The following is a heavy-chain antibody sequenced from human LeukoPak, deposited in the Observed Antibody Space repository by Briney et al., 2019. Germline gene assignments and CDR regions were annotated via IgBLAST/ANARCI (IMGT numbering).Heavy chain of an antibody. CDR1: GGSFSSYY. CDR2: INHSGST. D-gene: IGHD2-15*01. V-gene: IGHV4-34*01. Sequence: PSETLSLTCAVSGGSFSSYYWSWIRQPPGKGLELVGEINHSGSTNYNPTLKSRVTISVDTSKNQFSLKLSSVTAADTAVYYCARVGRYGCSGGSCYLGYYYMDVWGKGTTVTVSS. J-gene: IGHJ6*03. CDR3: ARVGRYGCSGGSCYLGYYYMDV.